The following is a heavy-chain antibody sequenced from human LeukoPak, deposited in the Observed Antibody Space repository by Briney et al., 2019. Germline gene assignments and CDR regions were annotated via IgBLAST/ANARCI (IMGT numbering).Heavy chain of an antibody. Sequence: GGSLRLSRAASGFTFSRYIMNWVRQAPGKGLEWVSSIRGGSTYTYYADSVKGRFTISRDNAKNSLYLQMNSLRAEDTAVYYCARDTAMAQRDFDYWGQGALVTVSS. CDR2: IRGGSTYT. V-gene: IGHV3-21*01. D-gene: IGHD5-18*01. J-gene: IGHJ4*02. CDR1: GFTFSRYI. CDR3: ARDTAMAQRDFDY.